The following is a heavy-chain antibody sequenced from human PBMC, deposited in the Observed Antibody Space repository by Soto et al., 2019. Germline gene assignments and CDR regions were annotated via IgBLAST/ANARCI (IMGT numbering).Heavy chain of an antibody. CDR1: GYSFTSYW. CDR3: AGGGVRRVITRTREYYGMDG. Sequence: EVQLVQSGAEVKKPAESLKISCKGSGYSFTSYWIGWVRQMPGKGLGWMGIIYPGDSDTRYSPSFQGQVTISAAKSIRTAYLQWSSLRASDSAMYCCAGGGVRRVITRTREYYGMDGWGQGTRVTVSS. CDR2: IYPGDSDT. J-gene: IGHJ6*02. D-gene: IGHD3-10*01. V-gene: IGHV5-51*01.